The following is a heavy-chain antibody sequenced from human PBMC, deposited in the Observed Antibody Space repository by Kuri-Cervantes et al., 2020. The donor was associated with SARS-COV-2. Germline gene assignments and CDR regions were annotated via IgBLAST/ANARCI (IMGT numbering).Heavy chain of an antibody. V-gene: IGHV3-33*01. CDR3: ARVAKSGWNANNWFDP. Sequence: GGSLRLSCAASGFTFSSYGMHWVRQAPGKGLEWVAVIWYDGSNKYYADSVKGRFTISRDNSKNTLYLQMNSLRAEDTAVYYCARVAKSGWNANNWFDPWGQGTLVTVSS. J-gene: IGHJ5*02. D-gene: IGHD1-1*01. CDR2: IWYDGSNK. CDR1: GFTFSSYG.